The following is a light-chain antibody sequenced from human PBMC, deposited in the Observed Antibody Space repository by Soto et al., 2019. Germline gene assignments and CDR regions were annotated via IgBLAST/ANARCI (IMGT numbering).Light chain of an antibody. CDR2: DAS. CDR1: QSVSSY. CDR3: QQRSNWSGT. V-gene: IGKV3-11*01. Sequence: EIVLTQSPATLSLSPGERATLSCRASQSVSSYLAWYQQKPGQAPRLLIYDASNRATGIPARFSGSGSGTDSTLTISSLEPEDFAVYYCQQRSNWSGTFGQGTKVDIK. J-gene: IGKJ1*01.